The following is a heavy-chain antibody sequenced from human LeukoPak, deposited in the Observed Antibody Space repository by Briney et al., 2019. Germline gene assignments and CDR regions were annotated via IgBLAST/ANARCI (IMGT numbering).Heavy chain of an antibody. V-gene: IGHV3-33*06. J-gene: IGHJ4*02. CDR2: IWYDGTDK. CDR1: GFTFSSYG. Sequence: GRSLRLSCAASGFTFSSYGIHWVRQAPGKGLEWVAVIWYDGTDKYYADSVKGRFTISRDNSKNTLYLEMSSLRVEDTAIYYCAKWPEGAMDYFDYWGQGTLVTVSS. D-gene: IGHD3-16*01. CDR3: AKWPEGAMDYFDY.